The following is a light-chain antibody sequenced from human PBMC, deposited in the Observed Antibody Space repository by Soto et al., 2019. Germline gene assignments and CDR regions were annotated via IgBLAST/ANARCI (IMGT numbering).Light chain of an antibody. J-gene: IGKJ1*01. Sequence: ESVLTQSPGTLSLSPGERATLSCRASQSVSSNYLAWYQQKPGQAPRLLIYCASTRATGIPDRFSGSGSGTDFTLTISRLEPEDSAVYYCQQYGSSPTWTFGQGTKVEI. CDR3: QQYGSSPTWT. CDR1: QSVSSNY. CDR2: CAS. V-gene: IGKV3-20*01.